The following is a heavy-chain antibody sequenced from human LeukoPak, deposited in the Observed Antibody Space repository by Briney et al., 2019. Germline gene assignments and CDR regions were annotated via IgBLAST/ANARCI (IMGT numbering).Heavy chain of an antibody. CDR1: GYSFPSYD. CDR3: ARGRHNGMDV. J-gene: IGHJ6*02. CDR2: MNPNSGTT. V-gene: IGHV1-8*01. Sequence: ASVTVSCKASGYSFPSYDINWVRQAPGQGLEWMGWMNPNSGTTVFAQRFQGRVSITRTTSISTAYTELSSLTSEDTAVYYCARGRHNGMDVWGQGTTVTVSS. D-gene: IGHD2-21*01.